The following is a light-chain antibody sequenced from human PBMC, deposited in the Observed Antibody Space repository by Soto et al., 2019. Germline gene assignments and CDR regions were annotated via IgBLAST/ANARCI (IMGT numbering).Light chain of an antibody. J-gene: IGKJ2*01. CDR2: VAS. CDR3: QQYNNWPPYT. V-gene: IGKV3-15*01. Sequence: EIVMTQSPATLSVSPGERATLSCRASQSVSSNLAWYQQKPGQAPRLLIYVASTRATGIPARFSGSGSGTEFTLTISSLQSEDFAVYYCQQYNNWPPYTFGQGIKLEIK. CDR1: QSVSSN.